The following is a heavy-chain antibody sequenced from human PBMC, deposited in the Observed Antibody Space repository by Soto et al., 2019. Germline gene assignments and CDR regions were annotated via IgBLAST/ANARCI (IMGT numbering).Heavy chain of an antibody. CDR2: MSGSSSTT. V-gene: IGHV3-23*01. J-gene: IGHJ4*02. D-gene: IGHD1-7*01. CDR3: AKNQERELPRVIDF. Sequence: PVGSLRLSCATSGLTFGNYAMSWVRQAPGGGLEWVSSMSGSSSTTYYADSVRGRFTISRDRSKNTLYLQMSSLRAEDTALYYCAKNQERELPRVIDFWGQGTLVTVSS. CDR1: GLTFGNYA.